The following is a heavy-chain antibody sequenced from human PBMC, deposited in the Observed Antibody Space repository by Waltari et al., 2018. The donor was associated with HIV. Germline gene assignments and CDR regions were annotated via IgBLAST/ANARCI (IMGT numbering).Heavy chain of an antibody. CDR1: GYTFTSYD. D-gene: IGHD3-10*01. CDR2: MNPNSGNT. V-gene: IGHV1-8*01. CDR3: ARGRVQVRGAMYYFDY. J-gene: IGHJ4*02. Sequence: QVQLVQSGAEVKKPGASVKVSCKASGYTFTSYDINWVRQATGQGLERMGCMNPNSGNTGYPQQFQGRVTMTRNTSISTAYMELSSLRSEDTAVYYCARGRVQVRGAMYYFDYWGQGTLVTVSS.